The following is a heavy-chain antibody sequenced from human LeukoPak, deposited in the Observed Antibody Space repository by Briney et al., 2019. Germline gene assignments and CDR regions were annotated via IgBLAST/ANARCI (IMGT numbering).Heavy chain of an antibody. Sequence: SETLSLTCTVSGGSISSYYWNWIRQPPGKGLEWIGYLYYSGTTNYNPSLKSRVTISVDTSKNQFSLKLSSVTAADTAVYYCARGVYIAAAQYGYWGQGTLVTVSS. CDR3: ARGVYIAAAQYGY. CDR2: LYYSGTT. CDR1: GGSISSYY. D-gene: IGHD6-13*01. V-gene: IGHV4-59*01. J-gene: IGHJ4*02.